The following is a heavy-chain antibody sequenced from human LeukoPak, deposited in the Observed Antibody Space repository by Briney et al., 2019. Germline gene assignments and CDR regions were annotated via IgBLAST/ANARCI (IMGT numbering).Heavy chain of an antibody. Sequence: PSETLSLSRTLSPGSITSGSYYWGWIRQPPGKGLECVGRIYFIGSTNYTPSLKSRVTMSVDTSKNQYSLNVSSVTAADTAVYYGAAIWAMVRGRQRYFYYYMDDWGKGTTVTVSS. J-gene: IGHJ6*03. CDR2: IYFIGST. CDR1: PGSITSGSYY. D-gene: IGHD3-10*01. V-gene: IGHV4-39*01. CDR3: AAIWAMVRGRQRYFYYYMDD.